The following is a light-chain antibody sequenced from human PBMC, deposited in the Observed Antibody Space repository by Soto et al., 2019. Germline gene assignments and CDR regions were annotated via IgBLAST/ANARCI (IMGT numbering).Light chain of an antibody. CDR1: QSIGPY. J-gene: IGKJ1*01. CDR2: VAS. CDR3: QQGHSSPLT. V-gene: IGKV1-39*01. Sequence: DIQMTQSPSSLSASVGDRVTITCRASQSIGPYLSWYQEKPGTHPRLLIYVASSLESGVTSRFSGSTSETDFALTISSLQPEDFATLYCQQGHSSPLTFGHGTKVEI.